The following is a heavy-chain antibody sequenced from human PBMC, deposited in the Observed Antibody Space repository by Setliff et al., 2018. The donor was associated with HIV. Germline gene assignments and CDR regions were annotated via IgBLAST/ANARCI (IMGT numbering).Heavy chain of an antibody. CDR1: GYTFTSSD. CDR3: ATPMFPNYHDNSVLID. CDR2: LNPKRGDT. Sequence: ASVKVSCKTSGYTFTSSDVHWVRQATGQGLEWMGYLNPKRGDTGSAQRFQDRLTITADTSVSTAYLELGSLRSDDTAVYYCATPMFPNYHDNSVLIDWGQGTPVTVSS. J-gene: IGHJ1*01. D-gene: IGHD3-22*01. V-gene: IGHV1-8*03.